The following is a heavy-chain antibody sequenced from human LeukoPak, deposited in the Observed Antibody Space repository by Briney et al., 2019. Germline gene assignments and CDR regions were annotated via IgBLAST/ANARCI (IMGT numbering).Heavy chain of an antibody. D-gene: IGHD3-22*01. Sequence: PGGSLRLSCAASGFTFSDYYMSWIRQAPGKGLEWVSGISWNSGSIGYADSVKGRFTISRDNAKNSLYLQMNSLRAEDTALYYCAKDNYYDSSDGSYFDYWGQGTLVTVSS. CDR3: AKDNYYDSSDGSYFDY. CDR2: ISWNSGSI. V-gene: IGHV3-9*01. J-gene: IGHJ4*02. CDR1: GFTFSDYY.